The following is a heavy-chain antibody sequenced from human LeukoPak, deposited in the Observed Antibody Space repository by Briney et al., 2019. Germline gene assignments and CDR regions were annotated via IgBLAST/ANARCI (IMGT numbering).Heavy chain of an antibody. CDR1: GGSISSSSFY. V-gene: IGHV4-39*01. CDR3: ARLDGYNQLY. D-gene: IGHD5-24*01. J-gene: IGHJ4*02. Sequence: SETLSLTCTVSGGSISSSSFYWGWIRQPPGKGLEWIGSIYYSGSTYYNPSLKSRVTISVDTSKNQFSLKLSSVTAADTAVYYCARLDGYNQLYWGQGTLVTVSS. CDR2: IYYSGST.